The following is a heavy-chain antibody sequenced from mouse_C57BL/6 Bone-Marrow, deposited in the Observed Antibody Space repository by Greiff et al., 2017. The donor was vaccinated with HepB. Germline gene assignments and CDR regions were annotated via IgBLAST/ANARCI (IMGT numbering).Heavy chain of an antibody. CDR1: GYTFTDYN. CDR2: INPNNGGT. V-gene: IGHV1-22*01. D-gene: IGHD2-4*01. J-gene: IGHJ2*01. CDR3: ARNGYDYDGYFDY. Sequence: VQLQQSGPELVKPGASVKMSCKASGYTFTDYNMHWVKQSHGKSLEWIGYINPNNGGTSYNQKFKGKATLTVNKSSSTAYMELRSLTSEDSAVYYCARNGYDYDGYFDYWGQGTTLTVSS.